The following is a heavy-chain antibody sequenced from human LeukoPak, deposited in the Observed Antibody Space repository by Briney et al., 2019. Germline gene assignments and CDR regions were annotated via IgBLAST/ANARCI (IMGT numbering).Heavy chain of an antibody. CDR3: ARGDIVVVPAAPYQYYYYGMDV. J-gene: IGHJ6*04. Sequence: SVKVSCKASGGTFSSYAISWVRQAPGQGLEWMGGIIPIFGTANYAQKFQGRVTITADESTSTAYMELSSLRSEDTAVYYCARGDIVVVPAAPYQYYYYGMDVWGKGTTVTVSS. CDR1: GGTFSSYA. V-gene: IGHV1-69*01. D-gene: IGHD2-2*01. CDR2: IIPIFGTA.